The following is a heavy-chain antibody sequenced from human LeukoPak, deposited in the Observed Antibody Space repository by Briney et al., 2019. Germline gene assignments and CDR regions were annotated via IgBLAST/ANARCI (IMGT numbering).Heavy chain of an antibody. D-gene: IGHD5-18*01. Sequence: SSETLSLTCTVSGGSISSYYWSWIRLPPGKGLEWIGYIYYTGATYYNPSLKSRVTISLDTSKNQFSLKLSSVTAADAAVYYCARAGYSYGTGYYFDCWGQGALVTVSS. V-gene: IGHV4-59*01. J-gene: IGHJ4*02. CDR3: ARAGYSYGTGYYFDC. CDR1: GGSISSYY. CDR2: IYYTGAT.